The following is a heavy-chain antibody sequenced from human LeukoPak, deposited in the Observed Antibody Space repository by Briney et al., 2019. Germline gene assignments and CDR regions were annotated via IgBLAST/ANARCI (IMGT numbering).Heavy chain of an antibody. J-gene: IGHJ4*02. CDR3: TRAGGTVELY. V-gene: IGHV3-49*04. CDR2: IRSKAYGGTT. Sequence: GGSLRLSCAASGFTFSSYAMSWVRQAPGKGLEWVGFIRSKAYGGTTKYAASVKGRFTISTDDSKSIAYLQMNSLKTEDTAVYYCTRAGGTVELYWGQGTLVTVSS. CDR1: GFTFSSYA. D-gene: IGHD1-7*01.